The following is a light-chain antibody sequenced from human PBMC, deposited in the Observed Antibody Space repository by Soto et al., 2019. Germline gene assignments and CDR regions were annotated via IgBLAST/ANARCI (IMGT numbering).Light chain of an antibody. CDR1: QSVSSN. CDR2: GAS. CDR3: QQYNNWSPWT. V-gene: IGKV3-15*01. Sequence: EIIMTQSPSTLSVSPGERATLSCRASQSVSSNLAWYQQKPGQAPRLLIYGASTRATGIPARFSGSGSGTEFTLTISSRQSEDFAAYYCQQYNNWSPWTFGQGTKVDI. J-gene: IGKJ1*01.